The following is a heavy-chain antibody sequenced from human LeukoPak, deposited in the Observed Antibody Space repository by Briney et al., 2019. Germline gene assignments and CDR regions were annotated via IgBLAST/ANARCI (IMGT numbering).Heavy chain of an antibody. CDR2: INPSGGST. J-gene: IGHJ4*02. CDR3: ARGGSSSQYSFDY. Sequence: ASVKVSCKASGYTFTSYSIHWVRQAPGQGLKWLGIINPSGGSTTYAQKFQGRVTMTRDTSTSTVYMELSSLRSEDTAVYYCARGGSSSQYSFDYWGQGTLVTVSS. D-gene: IGHD6-13*01. CDR1: GYTFTSYS. V-gene: IGHV1-46*01.